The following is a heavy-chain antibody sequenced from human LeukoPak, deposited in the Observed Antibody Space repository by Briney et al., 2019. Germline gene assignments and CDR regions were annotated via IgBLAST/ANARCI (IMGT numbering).Heavy chain of an antibody. D-gene: IGHD2-15*01. V-gene: IGHV1-69*04. CDR3: ARGTRYCSGGSCYNNWFDP. Sequence: SVKVSCKASGCTFSSYAISWVRQAPGQGLEWMGRIIPILGIANYAQKFQGRVTITADKSTSTAYMELSSLRSEDTAVYYCARGTRYCSGGSCYNNWFDPWGQGTLVTVSS. CDR1: GCTFSSYA. J-gene: IGHJ5*02. CDR2: IIPILGIA.